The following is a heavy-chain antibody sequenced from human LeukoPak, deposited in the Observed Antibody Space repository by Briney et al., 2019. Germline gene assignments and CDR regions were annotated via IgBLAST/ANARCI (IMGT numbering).Heavy chain of an antibody. V-gene: IGHV3-7*01. J-gene: IGHJ6*02. CDR1: GFTFSNYW. CDR3: ARDSLYYGTDV. Sequence: GGSLGLSCAASGFTFSNYWMSWVRQAPGKGLEWVANIKQDGSEKYYVDSVKGRFTISRDNAKNSLYLQMNSLRAEDTAVYYCARDSLYYGTDVWGQGTTVTVSS. CDR2: IKQDGSEK.